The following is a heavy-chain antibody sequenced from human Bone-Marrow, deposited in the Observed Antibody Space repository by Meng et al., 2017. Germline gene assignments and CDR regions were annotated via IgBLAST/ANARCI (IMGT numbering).Heavy chain of an antibody. J-gene: IGHJ4*02. V-gene: IGHV1-18*01. CDR1: GYTFTSYG. D-gene: IGHD6-13*01. CDR2: ISAYNGNT. Sequence: ASVKVSCKASGYTFTSYGISWVRQAPGQGLEWMGWISAYNGNTNYAQKLQGRVTMTTDTSTSTAYMELRSLRSDDTAVYYCARVVPIAAAGWDTYYFDYWGQGTRVTGSS. CDR3: ARVVPIAAAGWDTYYFDY.